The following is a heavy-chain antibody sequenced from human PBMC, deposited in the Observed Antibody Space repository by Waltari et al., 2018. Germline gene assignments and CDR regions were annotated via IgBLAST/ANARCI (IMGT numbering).Heavy chain of an antibody. CDR2: IYWNDDK. CDR1: GFSLSTSGVG. V-gene: IGHV2-5*01. J-gene: IGHJ3*02. CDR3: AHSSYYYDSSGYREAGAFDI. Sequence: QITLKESGPTLVKPTQTLTLTCTFSGFSLSTSGVGVGWIRQPPGKALEWLALIYWNDDKRYSPALKSRLTITKDTSKNQVVLTMTNMDPVDTATYYCAHSSYYYDSSGYREAGAFDIWGQGTMVTVSS. D-gene: IGHD3-22*01.